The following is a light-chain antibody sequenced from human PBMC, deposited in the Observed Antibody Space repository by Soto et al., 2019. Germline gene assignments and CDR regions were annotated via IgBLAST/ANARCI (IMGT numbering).Light chain of an antibody. V-gene: IGLV2-8*01. CDR1: NSDVGGYNY. CDR3: SSYAGSNWYV. CDR2: EVS. J-gene: IGLJ1*01. Sequence: LTQPPSASGSPGQSVTISCTGTNSDVGGYNYVSWYQQYPGKAPRLIIYEVSERPSGVPDRFSGSKSGNTASLTVSGPQTADEADYYCSSYAGSNWYVFGTGTKVTVL.